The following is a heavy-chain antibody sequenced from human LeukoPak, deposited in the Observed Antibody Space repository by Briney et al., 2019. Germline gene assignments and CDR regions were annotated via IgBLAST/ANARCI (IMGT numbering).Heavy chain of an antibody. CDR3: ARRRFPGYFDY. V-gene: IGHV3-74*01. D-gene: IGHD2/OR15-2a*01. CDR1: GFTFSSYW. Sequence: GGSLRLSCAASGFTFSSYWMHWVRQAPGKGLVWVSRINSDGSSTSFADSVKGRFTISRDNAKNTLYLQMNSLRAEDTAVYYCARRRFPGYFDYWGQGTLVTVSS. CDR2: INSDGSST. J-gene: IGHJ4*02.